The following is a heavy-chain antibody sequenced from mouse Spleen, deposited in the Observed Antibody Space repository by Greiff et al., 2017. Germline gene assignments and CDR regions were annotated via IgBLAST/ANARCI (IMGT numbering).Heavy chain of an antibody. V-gene: IGHV1-55*01. CDR2: IYPGSGST. J-gene: IGHJ4*01. CDR3: ARATLGYDYAMDY. CDR1: GYTFTSYW. D-gene: IGHD3-1*01. Sequence: QVQLQQSGAELVKPGASVKMSCKASGYTFTSYWITWVKQRPGQGLEWIGDIYPGSGSTNYNEKFKSKATLTVDTSSSTAYMQLSSLTSEDSAVYYCARATLGYDYAMDYWGQGTSVTVSS.